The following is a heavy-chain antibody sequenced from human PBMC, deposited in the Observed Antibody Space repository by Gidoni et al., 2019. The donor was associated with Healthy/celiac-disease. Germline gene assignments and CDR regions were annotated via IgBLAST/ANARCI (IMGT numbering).Heavy chain of an antibody. CDR1: GGTFSSYA. V-gene: IGHV1-69*01. CDR3: AREHRLADCGGDCYYFDY. D-gene: IGHD2-21*01. J-gene: IGHJ4*02. Sequence: QVQLVQSGAEVTKPGSSVKVSGKASGGTFSSYAISWVRKAPGQGLEWMGGIIPIFGTANYAQKFQGRVTITADESTSTAYMELSSLRSEDTAVYYCAREHRLADCGGDCYYFDYWGQGTLVTVSS. CDR2: IIPIFGTA.